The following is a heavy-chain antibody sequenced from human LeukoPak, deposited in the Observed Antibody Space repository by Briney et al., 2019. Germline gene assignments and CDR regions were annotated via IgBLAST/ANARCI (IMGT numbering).Heavy chain of an antibody. CDR2: ISYDGSNK. J-gene: IGHJ6*04. V-gene: IGHV3-30*18. CDR3: AKAQGASDYYYYGMDV. D-gene: IGHD2-2*01. CDR1: GFTFSSYS. Sequence: GGSLRLSCAASGFTFSSYSMHWVRQAPGKGLEWVAVISYDGSNKYYADSVKGRFTISRDNSKNTLYLQMNSLRAEDTAVYYCAKAQGASDYYYYGMDVWGKGTTATVSS.